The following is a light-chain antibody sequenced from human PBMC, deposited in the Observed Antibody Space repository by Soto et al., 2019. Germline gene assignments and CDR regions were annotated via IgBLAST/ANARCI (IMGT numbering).Light chain of an antibody. J-gene: IGLJ1*01. CDR2: ENN. CDR3: QSYYSSLSGYV. V-gene: IGLV1-40*01. Sequence: QSALTQPPSVSEAPGQRVTISCTGSSSNIGAGYEAHWYQQLPGTAPKLLIYENNNRPSGVPDRFSGSKSGTSASLAITGLQAEDEAEYYCQSYYSSLSGYVFGTGTKVTVL. CDR1: SSNIGAGYE.